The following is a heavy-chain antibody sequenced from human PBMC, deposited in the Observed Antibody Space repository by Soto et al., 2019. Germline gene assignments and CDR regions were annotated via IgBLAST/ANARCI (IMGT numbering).Heavy chain of an antibody. J-gene: IGHJ4*02. Sequence: PGGSLRLSCAASGFTFSTYGMHWVRQAPGKGLEWVALVSYDGSNKNYADSVKGRFAISRDNSKNMLYLQMNMLRTDDTAVYYWAKALGFCSGGSCYAEGYFDYWGQGA. D-gene: IGHD2-15*01. V-gene: IGHV3-30*18. CDR3: AKALGFCSGGSCYAEGYFDY. CDR1: GFTFSTYG. CDR2: VSYDGSNK.